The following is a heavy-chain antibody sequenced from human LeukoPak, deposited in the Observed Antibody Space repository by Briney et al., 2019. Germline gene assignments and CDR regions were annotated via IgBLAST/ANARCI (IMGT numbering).Heavy chain of an antibody. J-gene: IGHJ4*02. V-gene: IGHV1-69*05. CDR1: GGTFSSYA. CDR3: ARDRDTAMVL. Sequence: GASVKVSCKASGGTFSSYAISWVRQAPGQGLEWMGGIIPIFGTANYAQKFQGRVTITTDESTSTAYMGLSSLRSEDTAVYYCARDRDTAMVLWGQGTLVTVSS. D-gene: IGHD5-18*01. CDR2: IIPIFGTA.